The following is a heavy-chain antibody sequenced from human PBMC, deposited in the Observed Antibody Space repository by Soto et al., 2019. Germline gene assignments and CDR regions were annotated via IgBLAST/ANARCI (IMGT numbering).Heavy chain of an antibody. Sequence: PGGALGLLWEALGFTVSSYSTNCARQGPGKGLEWVSSISRSAGNTYYADSVKGRFTISRDNDKNSMYLQMNSLRAEDTAVYYCARDQVPGLDAFDIWGQGTMVTVSS. CDR1: GFTVSSYS. V-gene: IGHV3-21*01. J-gene: IGHJ3*02. CDR3: ARDQVPGLDAFDI. D-gene: IGHD1-1*01. CDR2: ISRSAGNT.